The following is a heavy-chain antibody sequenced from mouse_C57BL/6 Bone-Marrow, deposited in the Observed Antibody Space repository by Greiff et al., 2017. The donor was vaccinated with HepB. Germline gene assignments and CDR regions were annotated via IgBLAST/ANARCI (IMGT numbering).Heavy chain of an antibody. CDR3: ARVPTYYAMDY. V-gene: IGHV3-6*01. J-gene: IGHJ4*01. Sequence: EVQLQQSGPGLVKPSQSLSLTCSVTGYSITSGYYWNWIRQFPGNKLEWMGYISYDGSNNYNPSFKNRISITRDTSKNQFFLKLNSVTTEDTATYYCARVPTYYAMDYWGQGTSVTVSS. CDR1: GYSITSGYY. D-gene: IGHD2-10*01. CDR2: ISYDGSN.